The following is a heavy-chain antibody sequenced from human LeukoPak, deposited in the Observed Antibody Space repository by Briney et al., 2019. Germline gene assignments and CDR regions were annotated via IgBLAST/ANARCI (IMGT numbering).Heavy chain of an antibody. Sequence: GGSLRLSCAGSGFTFSDNWMSWVGQAPGKGLEWVANIKEDGSEKNYVDSVKGRFTISRDNAKNSLYLQMNSLRAEDTAVYYCARYFRADSGNYYRSFDYWGQGTLVTVSS. CDR1: GFTFSDNW. V-gene: IGHV3-7*05. J-gene: IGHJ4*02. D-gene: IGHD1-26*01. CDR3: ARYFRADSGNYYRSFDY. CDR2: IKEDGSEK.